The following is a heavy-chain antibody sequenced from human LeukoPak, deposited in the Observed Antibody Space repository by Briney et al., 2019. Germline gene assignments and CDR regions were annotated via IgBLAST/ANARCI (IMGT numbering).Heavy chain of an antibody. CDR2: TSAYNGNT. D-gene: IGHD1-26*01. Sequence: ASVKVSCKASGYTFTSYGISWVRQALGQGLEWMGWTSAYNGNTNYAQKLQGRVTMTTDTSTSTAYMELRSLRSDDTAVYYCARENREGNWFDPWGQGTLVTVSS. CDR3: ARENREGNWFDP. J-gene: IGHJ5*02. CDR1: GYTFTSYG. V-gene: IGHV1-18*01.